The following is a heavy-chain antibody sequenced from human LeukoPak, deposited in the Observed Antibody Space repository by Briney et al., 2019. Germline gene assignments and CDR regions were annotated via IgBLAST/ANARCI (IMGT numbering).Heavy chain of an antibody. CDR3: ATVSEY. Sequence: PGGSLRLSCAASGFTFNYFRMHWVRQVPGKGLVWVSGINNDGTATYYADSVKGRFTISRDNAKNTVYLQMNGLRAEDTTVYYCATVSEYWGQGTLVTVSS. V-gene: IGHV3-74*01. CDR1: GFTFNYFR. J-gene: IGHJ4*02. CDR2: INNDGTAT.